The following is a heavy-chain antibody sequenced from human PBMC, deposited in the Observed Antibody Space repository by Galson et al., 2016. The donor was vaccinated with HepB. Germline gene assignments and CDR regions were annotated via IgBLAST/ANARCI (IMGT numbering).Heavy chain of an antibody. CDR1: GFSFTSTW. D-gene: IGHD1-26*01. V-gene: IGHV3-23*01. CDR3: AAYHFRGSNPPGGFDY. J-gene: IGHJ4*02. Sequence: SLRLSCAASGFSFTSTWMSWVRQAPGKGLEWVSVISDSGSNTYYADSVKGRFTISRDNSKNTLYLQMNSLRAEDTAVYYCAAYHFRGSNPPGGFDYWGQGSLVTVSS. CDR2: ISDSGSNT.